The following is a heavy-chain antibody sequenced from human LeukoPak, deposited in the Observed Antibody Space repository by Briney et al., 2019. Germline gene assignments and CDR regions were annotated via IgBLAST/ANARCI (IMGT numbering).Heavy chain of an antibody. Sequence: SETLSLTCTVSGGSISSSSYYWGWIRQPPGKGLEWIGSIYYSGSTYYNPSLKSRVTISVDTSKNQFSLKLSSVTAADTAVYYCARLKNYYYYMDVWGKGTTVTISS. V-gene: IGHV4-39*01. CDR1: GGSISSSSYY. CDR3: ARLKNYYYYMDV. CDR2: IYYSGST. J-gene: IGHJ6*03.